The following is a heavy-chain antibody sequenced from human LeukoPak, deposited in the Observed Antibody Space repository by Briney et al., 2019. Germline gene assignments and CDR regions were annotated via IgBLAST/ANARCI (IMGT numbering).Heavy chain of an antibody. CDR3: ARGARWAYYFDY. CDR2: ISTRDNTM. D-gene: IGHD4-23*01. V-gene: IGHV3-11*01. J-gene: IGHJ4*02. Sequence: GGSLRLSCTASGFTFSDYYMSWIRQTPGKGLEWLSYISTRDNTMQYADSVKGRFTISRDNANNSVFLQMNNLRAEDSAIYYCARGARWAYYFDYWGQGSLVTVSS. CDR1: GFTFSDYY.